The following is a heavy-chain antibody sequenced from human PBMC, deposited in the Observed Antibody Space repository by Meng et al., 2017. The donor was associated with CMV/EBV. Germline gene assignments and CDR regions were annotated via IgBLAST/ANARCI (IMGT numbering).Heavy chain of an antibody. CDR2: IIPIFGTA. J-gene: IGHJ4*02. CDR3: ARARVWGGQLTTVYGGALDY. V-gene: IGHV1-69*05. Sequence: SVKVSCKASGGTFSSYAISWVRQAPGQGLEWMGGIIPIFGTANYAQKFQGRVTITTDESTSTAYMELSSLRSEDTAVYYCARARVWGGQLTTVYGGALDYWGQGTLVTVSS. D-gene: IGHD6-6*01. CDR1: GGTFSSYA.